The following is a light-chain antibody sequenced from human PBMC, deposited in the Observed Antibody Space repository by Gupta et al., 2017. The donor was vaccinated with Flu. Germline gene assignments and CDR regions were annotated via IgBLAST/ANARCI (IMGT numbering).Light chain of an antibody. V-gene: IGKV1-9*01. J-gene: IGKJ4*01. CDR1: QGIRSH. Sequence: PSFLSASVGDRVTITCRASQGIRSHLAWYQQKPGTAPNLLIYDISTFQTGVSSRFSGSGSGTEFTLTIISLQPEDFATYYCQHLQSYPLTFGGGTKVEIK. CDR2: DIS. CDR3: QHLQSYPLT.